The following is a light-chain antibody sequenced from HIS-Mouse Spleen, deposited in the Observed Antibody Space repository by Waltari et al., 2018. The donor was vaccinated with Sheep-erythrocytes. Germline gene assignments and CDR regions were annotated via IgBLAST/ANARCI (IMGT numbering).Light chain of an antibody. CDR3: CSYAGSYNHV. Sequence: QSALTQPRSVSGSPGQSVTISCTGTSSYVVGYNYFSWYQQHPGKAPKLMIYDVSKRPSGVPDRFSGSKSGNTASLTISGLQAEDEADYYCCSYAGSYNHVFATGTKVTVL. V-gene: IGLV2-11*01. J-gene: IGLJ1*01. CDR1: SSYVVGYNY. CDR2: DVS.